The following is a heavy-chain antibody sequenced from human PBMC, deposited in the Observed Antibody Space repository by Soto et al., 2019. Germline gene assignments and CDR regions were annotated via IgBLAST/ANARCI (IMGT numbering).Heavy chain of an antibody. Sequence: QVQLEQSGAEVKKPGASVKVSCKASGYTFTSYYMHWVRQAPGQGLDWMGIINPTGGSADFPQKFQGRVTMTRDTSSSTVYMELSSLRPEDTAVYYCSRGFAHGGPGYGEDPYLDYWGRGTLVTVSS. CDR3: SRGFAHGGPGYGEDPYLDY. J-gene: IGHJ4*02. CDR1: GYTFTSYY. CDR2: INPTGGSA. D-gene: IGHD2-21*01. V-gene: IGHV1-46*03.